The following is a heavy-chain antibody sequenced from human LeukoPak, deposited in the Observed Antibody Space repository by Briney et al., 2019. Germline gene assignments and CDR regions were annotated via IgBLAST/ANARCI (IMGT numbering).Heavy chain of an antibody. CDR2: ISSSSSYI. Sequence: KTGGSLRLSCAASGFTFSSYSMNWVRQAPGKGLEWVSSISSSSSYIYYADSVKGRFTISRDNAKNSLYLQMNSLRAEDTAVYYCARGVLPWFGEVGNADYMDVWGKGTTVTISS. D-gene: IGHD3-10*01. CDR1: GFTFSSYS. V-gene: IGHV3-21*01. CDR3: ARGVLPWFGEVGNADYMDV. J-gene: IGHJ6*03.